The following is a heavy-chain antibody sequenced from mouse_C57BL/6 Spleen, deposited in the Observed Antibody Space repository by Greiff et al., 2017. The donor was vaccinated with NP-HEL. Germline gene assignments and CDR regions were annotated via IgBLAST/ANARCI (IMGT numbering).Heavy chain of an antibody. J-gene: IGHJ1*03. CDR1: GYTFTSYW. D-gene: IGHD1-1*02. Sequence: QVQLQQPGAELVRPGSSVKLSCKASGYTFTSYWMDWVKQRPGQGLEWIGNIYPSDSETHYNQKFKDKATLTVDKSSSTAYMQLSSLTSEDSAVYYCARRGYGLYWYFDVWGTGTTVTVSS. CDR2: IYPSDSET. CDR3: ARRGYGLYWYFDV. V-gene: IGHV1-61*01.